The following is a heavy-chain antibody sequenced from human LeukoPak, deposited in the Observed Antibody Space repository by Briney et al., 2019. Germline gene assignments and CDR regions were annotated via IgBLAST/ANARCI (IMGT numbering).Heavy chain of an antibody. CDR1: GGSFTGYY. J-gene: IGHJ4*02. D-gene: IGHD4-17*01. CDR3: ARSIMTTVTTFGY. Sequence: SETLSLTCAIYGGSFTGYYWSWIRQPPGKGLEWIAEINHSGATNYNPSLKSRVTISVDKYKDQLSLKLSSVTAADTAVYYCARSIMTTVTTFGYWGQGTLVTVSS. V-gene: IGHV4-34*01. CDR2: INHSGAT.